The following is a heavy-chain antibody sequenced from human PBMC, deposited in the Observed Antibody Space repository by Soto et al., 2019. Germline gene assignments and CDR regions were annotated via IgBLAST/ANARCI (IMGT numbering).Heavy chain of an antibody. Sequence: QVQLQQWGAGLLKPSETLSLNCALYGGSFSAYYWSWIRQPPGKGLELIGEINHSGSTNYNPSLKSRGTISIDTSKNQFALKLSSVSAADTAVYYCARLRCSSTSCYRSSDAFDIWGQGTMVTVSS. J-gene: IGHJ3*02. D-gene: IGHD2-2*01. CDR3: ARLRCSSTSCYRSSDAFDI. V-gene: IGHV4-34*01. CDR1: GGSFSAYY. CDR2: INHSGST.